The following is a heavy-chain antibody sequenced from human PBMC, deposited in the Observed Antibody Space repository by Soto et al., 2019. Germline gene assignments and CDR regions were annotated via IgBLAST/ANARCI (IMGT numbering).Heavy chain of an antibody. V-gene: IGHV3-7*04. J-gene: IGHJ4*02. Sequence: GGSLRLSCAASGFTFSRYWMNWVRQAPGKGLEGVANIKQDGSEKYYVDSVKGRFTISRDNAKNSLYLQMNSLRVEDTAVYYCARVDCSGGSCYVFDYWGQGP. CDR1: GFTFSRYW. D-gene: IGHD2-15*01. CDR2: IKQDGSEK. CDR3: ARVDCSGGSCYVFDY.